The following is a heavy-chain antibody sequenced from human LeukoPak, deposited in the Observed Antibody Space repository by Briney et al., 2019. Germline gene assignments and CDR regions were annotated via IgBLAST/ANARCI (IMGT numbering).Heavy chain of an antibody. V-gene: IGHV3-53*01. J-gene: IGHJ5*02. CDR1: YFTVSDNY. Sequence: GGSLRLSCAATYFTVSDNYMNWVRQAPGKGLEWVAVIHSTGTAYYADSVRGRFTISRDNSKNSLCFQMNGLRAEDTAVYYCVRGRRWFDPWGQGTLVIVSS. CDR2: IHSTGTA. CDR3: VRGRRWFDP.